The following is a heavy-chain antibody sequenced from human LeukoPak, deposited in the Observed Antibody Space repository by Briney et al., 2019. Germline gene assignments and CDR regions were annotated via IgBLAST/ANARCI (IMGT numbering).Heavy chain of an antibody. CDR1: GRSFSGYY. V-gene: IGHV4-34*01. J-gene: IGHJ4*02. Sequence: TSETLSRTCAVYGRSFSGYYWSWIRQPPGKGLEWIGEINHSGSTNYNPSLKSRVTISVDTSKNQFSLKLSSVTAADTAVYYCARWTTVTRAFDYWGQGTLVSVSS. CDR3: ARWTTVTRAFDY. CDR2: INHSGST. D-gene: IGHD4-17*01.